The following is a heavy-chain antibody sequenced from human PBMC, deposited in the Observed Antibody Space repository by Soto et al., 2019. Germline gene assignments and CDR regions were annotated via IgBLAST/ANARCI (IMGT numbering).Heavy chain of an antibody. V-gene: IGHV4-4*02. CDR3: ARARPMVRGVIKGYVWFDP. CDR2: IYHSGST. CDR1: GGSISSSNW. D-gene: IGHD3-10*01. Sequence: ETLSLTCAVSGGSISSSNWWSWVRQPPGKGLEWIGEIYHSGSTNYNPSLKSRVTISVDKSKNQFSLKLSSVAAAVTAVYYCARARPMVRGVIKGYVWFDPWGQGTLVTVSS. J-gene: IGHJ5*02.